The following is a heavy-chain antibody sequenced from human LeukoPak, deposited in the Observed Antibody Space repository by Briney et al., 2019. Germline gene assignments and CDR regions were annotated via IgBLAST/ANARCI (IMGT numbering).Heavy chain of an antibody. D-gene: IGHD2-2*01. CDR2: INPSGGST. J-gene: IGHJ4*02. Sequence: ASVKVSCKASGCTFTSYYMHWVRQAPGQGLEWMGIINPSGGSTSYAQKFQGRVTMTRDTSTSTVYMELSSLRSEDTAVYYCARDRGVAADQSSRNFDYWGQGTLVTVSS. CDR3: ARDRGVAADQSSRNFDY. V-gene: IGHV1-46*01. CDR1: GCTFTSYY.